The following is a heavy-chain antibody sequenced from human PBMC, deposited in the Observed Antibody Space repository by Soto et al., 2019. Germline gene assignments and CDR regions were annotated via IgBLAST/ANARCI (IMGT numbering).Heavy chain of an antibody. J-gene: IGHJ5*02. V-gene: IGHV1-3*01. CDR2: INAGNGNT. D-gene: IGHD3-10*01. CDR3: AREWCWGLLYPSLDP. CDR1: GYTFTSYA. Sequence: ASVKVSCKASGYTFTSYAMHWVRQAPGQRLEWMGWINAGNGNTKYSQKFQGRVTITRDTSASTAYMELSSLRSEDTAVYYCAREWCWGLLYPSLDPCGQGTLVTVSS.